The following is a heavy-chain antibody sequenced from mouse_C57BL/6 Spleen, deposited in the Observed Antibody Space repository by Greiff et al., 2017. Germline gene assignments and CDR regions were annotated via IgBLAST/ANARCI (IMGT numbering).Heavy chain of an antibody. CDR2: IDPSDSDT. D-gene: IGHD2-1*01. CDR3: ARDGCNFAWFAD. V-gene: IGHV1-52*01. Sequence: QVQLQQPGAELVRPGSSVKLSCTASGFTFTSYWMPWVKQRPIQGLEWIGNIDPSDSDTHYTQKFKDKAPLTVDKSSSTPYMQLSSLTSEDTAVYDSARDGCNFAWFADWGQGTRVTVSA. J-gene: IGHJ3*01. CDR1: GFTFTSYW.